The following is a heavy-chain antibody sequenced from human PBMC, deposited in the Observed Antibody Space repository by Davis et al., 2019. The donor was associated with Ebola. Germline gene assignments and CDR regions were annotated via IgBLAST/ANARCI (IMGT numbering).Heavy chain of an antibody. CDR1: GFTFSSYT. D-gene: IGHD3-22*01. CDR2: ISSSSSYI. V-gene: IGHV3-21*01. CDR3: ARVKVVTTRDFDY. Sequence: GESLKISCAASGFTFSSYTMNWVRQAPGKGLEWVASISSSSSYIYYADSLKGRFTIPRDNAKNSLYLQMNSLRAADTAVYYCARVKVVTTRDFDYWGQGTLVTVSS. J-gene: IGHJ4*02.